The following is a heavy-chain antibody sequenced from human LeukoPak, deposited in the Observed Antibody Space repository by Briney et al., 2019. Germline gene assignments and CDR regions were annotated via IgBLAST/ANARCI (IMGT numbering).Heavy chain of an antibody. V-gene: IGHV1-8*03. Sequence: ASVKVSCKASGYTFTSYDINWVRQATGQGLEWMGWMNPNSGNTGYAQKFQGRVTITRNTSISTAYMELSSLRSEDTAVYYCAREGSSSWYGGLEYYFDYWGQGTLVTVSS. D-gene: IGHD6-13*01. J-gene: IGHJ4*02. CDR1: GYTFTSYD. CDR3: AREGSSSWYGGLEYYFDY. CDR2: MNPNSGNT.